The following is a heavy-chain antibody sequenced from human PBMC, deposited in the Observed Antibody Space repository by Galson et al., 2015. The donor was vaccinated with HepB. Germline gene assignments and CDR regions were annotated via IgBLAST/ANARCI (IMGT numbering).Heavy chain of an antibody. J-gene: IGHJ6*02. CDR3: ASLDGDPRYYYGMDV. Sequence: SLRLSCAASGFTFSSYSMNWVRQAPGKGLEWVSSISSSSSYIYYADSVKGRFTISRDNAKNSLYLQMNSLRAEDTAVYYCASLDGDPRYYYGMDVWGQGTTVTVSS. CDR2: ISSSSSYI. CDR1: GFTFSSYS. V-gene: IGHV3-21*01. D-gene: IGHD3-10*01.